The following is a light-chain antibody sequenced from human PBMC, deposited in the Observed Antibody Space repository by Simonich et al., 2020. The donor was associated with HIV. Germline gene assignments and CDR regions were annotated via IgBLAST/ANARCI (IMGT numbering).Light chain of an antibody. CDR1: QSVSSN. J-gene: IGKJ4*01. V-gene: IGKV3-15*01. CDR2: GAS. CDR3: HQYNNWPLT. Sequence: EIVMTQSPATLSVSPGERATLSCRASQSVSSNLAWYQQKPGQAPRLLIYGASTRATGIPARFSGSGSGTELTLTISSLQSEDFAVYYCHQYNNWPLTFGGGTKVEIK.